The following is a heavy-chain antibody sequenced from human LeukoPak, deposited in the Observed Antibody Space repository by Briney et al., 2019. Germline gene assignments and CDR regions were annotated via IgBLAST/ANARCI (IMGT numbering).Heavy chain of an antibody. Sequence: PGGSLRLSCAASGFTFRNYAMNWVRQAPGKGLKWVPGINANGGSTYYADSVKGRFTISRDNSKNTLYLQMNSLRAEDTALYYCYYYYDSSGANPRDYWGQGTLVTVSS. J-gene: IGHJ4*02. CDR3: YYYYDSSGANPRDY. CDR2: INANGGST. V-gene: IGHV3-23*01. D-gene: IGHD3-22*01. CDR1: GFTFRNYA.